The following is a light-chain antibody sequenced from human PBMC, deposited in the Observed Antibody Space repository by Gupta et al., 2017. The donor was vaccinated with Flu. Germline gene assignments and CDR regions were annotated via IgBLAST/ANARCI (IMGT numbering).Light chain of an antibody. J-gene: IGKJ4*01. V-gene: IGKV3-15*01. CDR1: QSVGSN. CDR3: QQYNNWPPLT. CDR2: GAS. Sequence: EIVMTQFPASLSVSPGERATLSCRASQSVGSNLAWYRQKPGQAPRLLIYGASTRATGVPARFSGSGSGTEFTLTISSLQSEDFAVYYCQQYNNWPPLTFGGGTKVESK.